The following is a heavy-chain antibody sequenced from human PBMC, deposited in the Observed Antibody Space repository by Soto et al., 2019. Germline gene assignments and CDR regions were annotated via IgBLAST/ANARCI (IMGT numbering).Heavy chain of an antibody. J-gene: IGHJ3*02. Sequence: EVQLVESGGGLVQPGGSLRLSCATSGFTVSGNYMSWVRQAPGQALEWVSVIYAAGRTYYIHSVNGRFTISRDNSKSTLYLQMTSLRAEDMAVFYCASDIFNTGAMRVFDIWGQGTRVSVSS. CDR2: IYAAGRT. CDR3: ASDIFNTGAMRVFDI. CDR1: GFTVSGNY. V-gene: IGHV3-66*01. D-gene: IGHD2-8*02.